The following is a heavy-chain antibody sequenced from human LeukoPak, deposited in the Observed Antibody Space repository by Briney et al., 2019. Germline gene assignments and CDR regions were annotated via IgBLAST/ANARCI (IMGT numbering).Heavy chain of an antibody. Sequence: GASVKVSCKASGYSFTSYYMQWLRQAPGPRLEWMGIIDPSGGSTGYAPKFQGRVIMTRDTSTSTVYMDLSSLRSEDTAVYYCARDSSGSYDHWGQGTLVTVYS. D-gene: IGHD1-26*01. CDR1: GYSFTSYY. CDR3: ARDSSGSYDH. CDR2: IDPSGGST. V-gene: IGHV1-46*01. J-gene: IGHJ1*01.